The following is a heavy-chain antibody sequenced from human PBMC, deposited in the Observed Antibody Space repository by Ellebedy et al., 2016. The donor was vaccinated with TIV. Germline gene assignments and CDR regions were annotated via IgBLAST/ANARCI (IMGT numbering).Heavy chain of an antibody. V-gene: IGHV3-13*01. J-gene: IGHJ5*01. CDR3: ARGPRVWPPSWNDVGWFDS. CDR1: GFTISAYD. Sequence: GGSLRLXCTASGFTISAYDMHWVRQSKGKGLEWVSGIGTTADTHYPGSVRGRFTISRENAKNSLYLQMNSLTDGDTAVYYCARGPRVWPPSWNDVGWFDSWGQGTLVTVSS. D-gene: IGHD1-1*01. CDR2: IGTTADT.